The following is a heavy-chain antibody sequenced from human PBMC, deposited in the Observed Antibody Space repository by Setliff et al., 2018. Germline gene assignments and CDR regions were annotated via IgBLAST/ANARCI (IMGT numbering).Heavy chain of an antibody. CDR3: VTDPPGSGWSFDS. CDR1: GFMFSDYD. Sequence: PGGSLRLSCAASGFMFSDYDMHWVRQAPGKGLQWLAVLSFDGSHEYYGASVKGRFTVSRDNSKKMVYLEMNTLGAEDTALYYCVTDPPGSGWSFDSWGQGTLVTVSS. CDR2: LSFDGSHE. J-gene: IGHJ4*02. D-gene: IGHD6-19*01. V-gene: IGHV3-30*03.